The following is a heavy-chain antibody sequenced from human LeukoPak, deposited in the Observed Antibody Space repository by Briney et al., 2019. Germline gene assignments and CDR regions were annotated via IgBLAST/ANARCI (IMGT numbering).Heavy chain of an antibody. CDR1: GFTFSSYW. CDR2: INQHGTDK. D-gene: IGHD3-10*01. Sequence: GGSLRLSCAASGFTFSSYWMSWVRQAPGKGLEWVANINQHGTDKYYVDSVRGRFTISRDNAKNTLYLQMNSLRAEDTAVYYCARDLSYSLEYWGQGTLVTVSS. J-gene: IGHJ4*02. V-gene: IGHV3-7*01. CDR3: ARDLSYSLEY.